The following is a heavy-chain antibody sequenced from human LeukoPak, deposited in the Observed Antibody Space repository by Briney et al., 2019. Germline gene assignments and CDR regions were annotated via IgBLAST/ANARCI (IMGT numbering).Heavy chain of an antibody. D-gene: IGHD1-26*01. Sequence: PSETLSLTCTVSGGSISSYYWSWIRQPPGKGLEWIGYIYYSGSTNYNPSLKSRVTISVDTSKNQFSLKLSSVTAADTAVYYCARSDNKVGAQSYWGQGTLVTVSS. V-gene: IGHV4-59*01. CDR2: IYYSGST. CDR1: GGSISSYY. CDR3: ARSDNKVGAQSY. J-gene: IGHJ4*02.